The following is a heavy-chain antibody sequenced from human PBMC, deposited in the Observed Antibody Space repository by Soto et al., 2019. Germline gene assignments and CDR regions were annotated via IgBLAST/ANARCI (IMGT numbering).Heavy chain of an antibody. CDR3: ARHPSDFWFDP. J-gene: IGHJ5*02. V-gene: IGHV4-59*08. D-gene: IGHD2-21*02. CDR1: GVSISSYY. Sequence: SETLSLTCTVSGVSISSYYWSWIRQPPGKGLEWIGHIYCSGSTNNNPSLKSRVTVSVDTSKNQFSLKLSSVTAADTAVYYCARHPSDFWFDPWGQGTLVTVSS. CDR2: IYCSGST.